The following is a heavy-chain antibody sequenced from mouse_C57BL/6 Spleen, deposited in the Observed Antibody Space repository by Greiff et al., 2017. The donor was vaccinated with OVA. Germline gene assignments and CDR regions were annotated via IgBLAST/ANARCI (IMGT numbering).Heavy chain of an antibody. J-gene: IGHJ4*01. CDR1: GFTFSDYG. CDR2: ISNLAYSI. Sequence: DVHLVESGGGLVQPGGSLKLSCAASGFTFSDYGMAWVRQAPRKGPEWVAFISNLAYSIYYADTVTGRFTISRENAKNTLYLEMSSLRSEDTAMYYCAREDYGSSYLYAMDYWGQGTSVTVSS. V-gene: IGHV5-15*01. CDR3: AREDYGSSYLYAMDY. D-gene: IGHD1-1*01.